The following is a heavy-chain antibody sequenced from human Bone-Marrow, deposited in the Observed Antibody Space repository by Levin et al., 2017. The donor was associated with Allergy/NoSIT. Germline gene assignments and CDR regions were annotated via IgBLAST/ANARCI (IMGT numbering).Heavy chain of an antibody. CDR1: GGSINDYY. CDR2: VYSSGKT. V-gene: IGHV4-59*01. Sequence: PSETLSLTCKISGGSINDYYWTWIRQSPGMALEWIGYVYSSGKTNYSPSLESRLTISLDTSKNEFSLKLTSVTAADTAVYYCARGHAKFSFCTQGVCPSWFDPWGRGTLVTVSS. D-gene: IGHD2-8*01. J-gene: IGHJ5*02. CDR3: ARGHAKFSFCTQGVCPSWFDP.